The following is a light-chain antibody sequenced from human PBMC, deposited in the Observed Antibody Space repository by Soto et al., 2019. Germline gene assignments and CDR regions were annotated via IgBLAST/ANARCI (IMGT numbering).Light chain of an antibody. CDR2: AAS. Sequence: EIALTQSPGTLSLSPGERATLSCRASQSVTANYLAWYQQKPGQAPRLLIYAASIGATGIPDRFSGSGSGTDLTLTISRLEPDDPAGYYCLQYGMPLWTFGQGTKVEIK. J-gene: IGKJ1*01. CDR3: LQYGMPLWT. CDR1: QSVTANY. V-gene: IGKV3-20*01.